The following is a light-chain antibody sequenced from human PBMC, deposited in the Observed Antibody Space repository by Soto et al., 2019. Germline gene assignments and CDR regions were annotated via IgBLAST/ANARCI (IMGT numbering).Light chain of an antibody. J-gene: IGLJ1*01. CDR3: TSYTTSSTHYV. V-gene: IGLV2-14*01. CDR1: SSDVGGYNY. Sequence: QSALTQPASVSGSPGQSITISCTGTSSDVGGYNYVSWYQQYPGKAPKLMVYGVSNRPSGVSNRFSGSKSGNTASLTISGLQADDEADYYCTSYTTSSTHYVFGTGTKLTVL. CDR2: GVS.